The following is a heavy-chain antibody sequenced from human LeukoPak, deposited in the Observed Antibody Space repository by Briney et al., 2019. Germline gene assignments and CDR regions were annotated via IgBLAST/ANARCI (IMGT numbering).Heavy chain of an antibody. Sequence: ASVKVSCKASGYTFTDYFMHWVRQAPGQGLESLGWISPKNVEAKHAQQFQGRVTMTRDTSITTAFTKLSGMTSDDTAVYYCTRGGPGTAGTESDYWGQGTLVTVSS. CDR3: TRGGPGTAGTESDY. D-gene: IGHD1/OR15-1a*01. V-gene: IGHV1-2*02. J-gene: IGHJ4*02. CDR1: GYTFTDYF. CDR2: ISPKNVEA.